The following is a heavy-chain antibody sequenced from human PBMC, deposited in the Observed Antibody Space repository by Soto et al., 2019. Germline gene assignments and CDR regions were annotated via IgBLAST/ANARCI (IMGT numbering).Heavy chain of an antibody. V-gene: IGHV3-48*02. J-gene: IGHJ4*02. D-gene: IGHD6-6*01. CDR1: GFTFSTFS. CDR2: IGGSGGSI. CDR3: ARVGANKIWNVAPRPKGSYFDY. Sequence: GGSLRLSCAASGFTFSTFSMNWVRQAPGKGLEWLSYIGGSGGSISYADSVKGRFTISRDNGKNTLYLQMSSLRDEDTAVYYCARVGANKIWNVAPRPKGSYFDYWGQ.